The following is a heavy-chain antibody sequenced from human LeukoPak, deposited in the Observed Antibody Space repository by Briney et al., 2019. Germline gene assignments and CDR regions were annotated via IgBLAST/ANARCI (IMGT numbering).Heavy chain of an antibody. CDR3: VRDGDSSSWNFDY. CDR2: ILVGGSDT. V-gene: IGHV3-33*01. Sequence: SGGSLRLSCAASGFPFSSYGMHWIRQAPDKGLEWVAFILVGGSDTFYTDSVKGRFTISRDNSKNTVFLQMSSLRVEDTAIYYCVRDGDSSSWNFDYWGQGTLVTVSS. CDR1: GFPFSSYG. J-gene: IGHJ4*02. D-gene: IGHD6-13*01.